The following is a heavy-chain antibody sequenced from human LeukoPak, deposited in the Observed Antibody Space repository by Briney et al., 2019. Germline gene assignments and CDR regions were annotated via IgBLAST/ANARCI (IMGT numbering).Heavy chain of an antibody. CDR3: AKEEPDYGDYLAAFDY. J-gene: IGHJ4*02. CDR2: ISYDGSNK. Sequence: GGSLRLSCAASGFTFSSYGMHWVRQAPGKGLEWVAVISYDGSNKYYADSVKGRFTISRDNSKNTLYLQMNSLRAEDTAVYNCAKEEPDYGDYLAAFDYWGQGTLVTVSS. V-gene: IGHV3-30*18. D-gene: IGHD4-17*01. CDR1: GFTFSSYG.